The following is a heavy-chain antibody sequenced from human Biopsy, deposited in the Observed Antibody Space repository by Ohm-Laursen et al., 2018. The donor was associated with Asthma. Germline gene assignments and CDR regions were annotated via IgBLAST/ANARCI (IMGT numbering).Heavy chain of an antibody. Sequence: SLRLSCSASGFVFDDYALHWVRQTPGKGLEWVSSIIWNGARVDYADAVKGRFTISRDNAKNSLYLQMNSLRAEDTALYYCARGGGAMDVWGQGTTVTVSS. CDR3: ARGGGAMDV. CDR2: IIWNGARV. J-gene: IGHJ6*02. V-gene: IGHV3-9*01. D-gene: IGHD2-15*01. CDR1: GFVFDDYA.